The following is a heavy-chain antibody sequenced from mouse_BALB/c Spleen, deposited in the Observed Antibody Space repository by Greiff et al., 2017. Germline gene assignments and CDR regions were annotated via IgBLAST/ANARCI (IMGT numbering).Heavy chain of an antibody. CDR1: GYTFTSYW. J-gene: IGHJ3*01. CDR2: INPSTGYT. D-gene: IGHD2-14*01. V-gene: IGHV1-7*01. Sequence: QVQLQQSGAELAKPGASVKMSCKASGYTFTSYWMHWVKQRPGQGLEWIGYINPSTGYTEYNQKFKDKATLTADKSSSTAYMQLSSLTSEDSAVYYCARSSYYRYWFAYWGQGTLVTVSA. CDR3: ARSSYYRYWFAY.